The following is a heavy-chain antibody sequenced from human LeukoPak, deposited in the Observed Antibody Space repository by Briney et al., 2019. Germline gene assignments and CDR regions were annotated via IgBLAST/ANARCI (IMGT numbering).Heavy chain of an antibody. D-gene: IGHD3-10*01. V-gene: IGHV3-21*01. CDR3: ARDRTRMVRGWVSLYGMDV. J-gene: IGHJ6*02. Sequence: PGGSLRLSCAASGFTFSSYSMNWVRQAPGKGLEWVSSISSSSSYIYYADSVKGRFTISRDNAKNSLYLQMNSLRAEDTAVYYCARDRTRMVRGWVSLYGMDVWGQGTTVTVSS. CDR1: GFTFSSYS. CDR2: ISSSSSYI.